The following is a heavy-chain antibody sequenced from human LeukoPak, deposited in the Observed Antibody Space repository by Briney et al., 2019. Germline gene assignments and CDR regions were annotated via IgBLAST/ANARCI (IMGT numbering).Heavy chain of an antibody. J-gene: IGHJ4*02. CDR2: IYSGGST. CDR3: ARDLHPRLTGYFDY. Sequence: GGSLRLSCVASGFTVSGYYVSWVRQAPGKGLEWVSVIYSGGSTYYADSVEGRFTVSRDNPKNTLYLEMKSLRADDTAVYYCARDLHPRLTGYFDYWGQGTVVTVSS. V-gene: IGHV3-53*01. D-gene: IGHD3-16*01. CDR1: GFTVSGYY.